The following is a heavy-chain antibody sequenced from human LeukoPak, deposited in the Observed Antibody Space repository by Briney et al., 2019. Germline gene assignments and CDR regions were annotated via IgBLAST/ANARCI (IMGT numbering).Heavy chain of an antibody. CDR3: AKDHCGGDCYPAGFDP. D-gene: IGHD2-21*02. Sequence: PGGSLRLSCAASGFTFSSYWMHWVRQAPGKGLVWVSRINSDGSSTSYADSVKGRFTISRDNAKNSLYLQMNRLRAEDTALYYCAKDHCGGDCYPAGFDPWGQGTPVTVSS. V-gene: IGHV3-74*01. J-gene: IGHJ5*02. CDR2: INSDGSST. CDR1: GFTFSSYW.